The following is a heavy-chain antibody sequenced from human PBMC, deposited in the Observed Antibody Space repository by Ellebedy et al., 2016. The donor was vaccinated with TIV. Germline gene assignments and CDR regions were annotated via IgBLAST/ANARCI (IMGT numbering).Heavy chain of an antibody. Sequence: AASVKVSCKASGYTFTSYAMHWVRQAPGHRLEWMGWINAGNGNTKYSQKFQGRVTITRDTSASTAYMELSSLTSEDTAVYYCARDWWELPFDNWGQGTLVTVSS. CDR1: GYTFTSYA. D-gene: IGHD1-26*01. CDR2: INAGNGNT. V-gene: IGHV1-3*01. CDR3: ARDWWELPFDN. J-gene: IGHJ4*02.